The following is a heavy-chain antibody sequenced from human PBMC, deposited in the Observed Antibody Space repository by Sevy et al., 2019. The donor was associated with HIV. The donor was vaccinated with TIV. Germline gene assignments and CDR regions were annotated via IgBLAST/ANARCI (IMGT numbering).Heavy chain of an antibody. CDR1: GLNFSDYG. V-gene: IGHV3-30*02. Sequence: GGSLRLSCTASGLNFSDYGMHWVRQAPGKGLEWVAFIWYDGSDRYYADSVKGRFTISRDNSKNILYLQMSSLRLEDTALYYCAKNTAAVGVGGFDYWGQGALVTVSS. D-gene: IGHD6-13*01. CDR2: IWYDGSDR. J-gene: IGHJ4*02. CDR3: AKNTAAVGVGGFDY.